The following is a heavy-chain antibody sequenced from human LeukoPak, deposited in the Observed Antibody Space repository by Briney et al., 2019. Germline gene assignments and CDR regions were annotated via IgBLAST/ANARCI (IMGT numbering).Heavy chain of an antibody. CDR1: GGTFSSYA. CDR2: IIPILGIA. V-gene: IGHV1-69*04. Sequence: GASVKVSCKASGGTFSSYAISWVRQAPGQGLEWMGRIIPILGIANYAQKFQGRVTITADKSTSTAYMELSSLRSEDTAVYYCATDRVVPASIGGIWFDPWGQGTLVTVSS. J-gene: IGHJ5*02. CDR3: ATDRVVPASIGGIWFDP. D-gene: IGHD2-2*01.